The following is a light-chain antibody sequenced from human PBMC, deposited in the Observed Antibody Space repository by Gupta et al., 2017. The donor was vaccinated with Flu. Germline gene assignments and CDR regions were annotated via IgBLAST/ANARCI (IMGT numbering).Light chain of an antibody. Sequence: HSVFTQPPSVSSAPGQKVTISCSGSSSNIGNNYVSWYQQLPGTAPKLLIYDNNKRPSGIPDRFSGSKSGTSATLGITGLQTGEEADYYCGSLDSSLSAWVFGGGTKLTVL. V-gene: IGLV1-51*01. CDR1: SSNIGNNY. CDR2: DNN. CDR3: GSLDSSLSAWV. J-gene: IGLJ3*02.